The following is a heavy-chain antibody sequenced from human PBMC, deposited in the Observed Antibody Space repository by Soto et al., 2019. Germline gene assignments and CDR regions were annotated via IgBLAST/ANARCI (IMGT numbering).Heavy chain of an antibody. J-gene: IGHJ3*02. CDR1: GYTFTSYG. D-gene: IGHD3-3*01. Sequence: ASVKVSCTASGYTFTSYGISWVRQAPGQGLEWMGWISAYNGNTNYAQKLQGRVTMTTDTSTSTAYMELRSLRSDDTAVYYCARSEVAPYDFWSGPLRAVGAVDIWG. CDR2: ISAYNGNT. V-gene: IGHV1-18*01. CDR3: ARSEVAPYDFWSGPLRAVGAVDI.